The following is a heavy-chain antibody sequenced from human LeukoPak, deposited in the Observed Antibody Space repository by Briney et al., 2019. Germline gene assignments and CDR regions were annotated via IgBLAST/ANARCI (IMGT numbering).Heavy chain of an antibody. J-gene: IGHJ5*02. V-gene: IGHV1-2*02. CDR2: INPDSGGT. D-gene: IGHD6-6*01. CDR1: GYTFTGYY. Sequence: ASVNVSCKASGYTFTGYYMHWVRQAPGQGLEWIGWINPDSGGTNYAQNSQGRVTMTRDTSINTAYMELSRLTSDDTAVYYCARDRVAAFNWFDPWGQGTLVTVSS. CDR3: ARDRVAAFNWFDP.